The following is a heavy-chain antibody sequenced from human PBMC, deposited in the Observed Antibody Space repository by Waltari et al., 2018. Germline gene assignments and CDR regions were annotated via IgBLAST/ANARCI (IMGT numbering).Heavy chain of an antibody. Sequence: QVQLQESGPGLVKPSETLSLTCAVSGYSISSGYYWGWIRQPPGKGLEWIGSIYHSGRTYYNPSLKSRVTISVDTSKNQFSLKLSSVTAADTAVYYCARHGLICDWGQGTTVTVSS. V-gene: IGHV4-38-2*01. CDR1: GYSISSGYY. CDR2: IYHSGRT. D-gene: IGHD2-8*01. CDR3: ARHGLICD. J-gene: IGHJ6*02.